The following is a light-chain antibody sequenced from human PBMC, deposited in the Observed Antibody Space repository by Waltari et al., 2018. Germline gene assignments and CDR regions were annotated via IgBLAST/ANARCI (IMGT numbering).Light chain of an antibody. V-gene: IGLV1-51*01. Sequence: QSVLSQPPSVSASPGPKFSISFPRRTLNIGTYYVSSYQQFPGTARKLLIYEDYRRPSGIPDRFSGSKAGASATLDITGLQTGDEADDYCGTWDSSLGVGVLGGGTRVTVL. CDR3: GTWDSSLGVGV. J-gene: IGLJ3*02. CDR2: EDY. CDR1: TLNIGTYY.